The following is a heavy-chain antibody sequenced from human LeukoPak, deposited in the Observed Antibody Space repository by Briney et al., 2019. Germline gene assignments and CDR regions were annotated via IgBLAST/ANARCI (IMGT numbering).Heavy chain of an antibody. CDR1: GFTFSSYG. CDR3: AKDLMVRELLRAPFDY. Sequence: PGGSLRLSCAASGFTFSSYGMHWVRQAPGKGLEWVAFIRYDGSNKYYADSVKGRFTISRDNSKNTLYLQMNSLRAEDTAVYYCAKDLMVRELLRAPFDYWGQGTLVTVSS. D-gene: IGHD3-10*01. CDR2: IRYDGSNK. J-gene: IGHJ4*02. V-gene: IGHV3-30*02.